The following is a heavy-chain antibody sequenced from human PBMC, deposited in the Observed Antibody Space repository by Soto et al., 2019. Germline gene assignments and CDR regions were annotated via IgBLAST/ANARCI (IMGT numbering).Heavy chain of an antibody. J-gene: IGHJ6*03. CDR2: TYYRSKWYN. CDR3: ARGEGIAARPGYYYYYMDV. D-gene: IGHD6-6*01. CDR1: GDSVSSNSAA. Sequence: KQSQTLSLTCAISGDSVSSNSAAWNWIRPSPSRGLEWLGRTYYRSKWYNDYAVSVKSRITINPDTSKNQFSLQRNSVTPEDTAVYYCARGEGIAARPGYYYYYMDVWGKGTTVTVSS. V-gene: IGHV6-1*01.